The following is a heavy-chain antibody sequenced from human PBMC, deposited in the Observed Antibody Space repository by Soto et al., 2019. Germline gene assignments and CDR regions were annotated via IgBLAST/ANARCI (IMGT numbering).Heavy chain of an antibody. J-gene: IGHJ5*02. CDR3: ARGGDILTGPIFDP. V-gene: IGHV4-39*01. Sequence: QLQLQESGPGLVKPSETLSLTCTVSGGSISSSSYYWGWIRQPPGKGLEGIGSIYYSGSTYYNPSLKSRVTISVDTSKNQFSLKLSSVTAADTAVYYCARGGDILTGPIFDPWGQGTLVTVSS. CDR2: IYYSGST. D-gene: IGHD3-9*01. CDR1: GGSISSSSYY.